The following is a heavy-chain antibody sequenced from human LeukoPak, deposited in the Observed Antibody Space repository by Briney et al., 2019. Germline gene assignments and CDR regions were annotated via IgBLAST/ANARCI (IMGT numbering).Heavy chain of an antibody. Sequence: PGGSLRLSCAASGFDFTIFTMGWVRQAPGKGLEWVSSISSGSSYLYQADSVKGRFTISRDNAINSLFLQLNSLGVDDMAVYYCVREGYCSSANCHFGYWGQGTLVTVSS. CDR1: GFDFTIFT. CDR3: VREGYCSSANCHFGY. D-gene: IGHD2-2*01. V-gene: IGHV3-21*06. CDR2: ISSGSSYL. J-gene: IGHJ4*02.